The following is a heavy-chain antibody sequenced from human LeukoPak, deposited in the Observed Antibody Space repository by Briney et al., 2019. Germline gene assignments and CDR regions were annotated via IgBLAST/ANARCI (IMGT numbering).Heavy chain of an antibody. D-gene: IGHD6-6*01. J-gene: IGHJ4*02. CDR1: GFTFSTYA. Sequence: PGGSLRLSCAASGFTFSTYAMHWVRQAPGKGLEWVAVIPYDGSNKYYADSVKGRFTISRDNSKNTLYLQMNSLRSDDTAVNYCVRDQVEYSTSSTLDYWSQGTLVTVSS. CDR2: IPYDGSNK. V-gene: IGHV3-30*04. CDR3: VRDQVEYSTSSTLDY.